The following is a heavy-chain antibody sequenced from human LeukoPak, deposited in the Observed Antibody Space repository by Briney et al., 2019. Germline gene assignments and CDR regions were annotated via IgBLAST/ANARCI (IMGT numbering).Heavy chain of an antibody. CDR2: ISSSGSTI. J-gene: IGHJ4*02. Sequence: GGSLRLSCAASGFTFSSYEMNWVRQAPGKGLDWVSYISSSGSTIYYADSVKGRFTISRDNSKNSLYLQMNSLRTEDTALYYCAKEGDYYDSSGYTGYYFDYWGQGTLVTVSS. CDR1: GFTFSSYE. CDR3: AKEGDYYDSSGYTGYYFDY. D-gene: IGHD3-22*01. V-gene: IGHV3-48*03.